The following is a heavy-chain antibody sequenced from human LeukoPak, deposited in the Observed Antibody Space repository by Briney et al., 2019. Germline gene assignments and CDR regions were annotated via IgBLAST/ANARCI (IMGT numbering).Heavy chain of an antibody. Sequence: GASVKVSCKASGYTFTSYGISWVRQAPGQGLEWMGWISAYNGNTNYAQKLQGRVTMTTDTSTSTAYMELRSLRSDDTAVYYCARDRFLEWFRQPSTDAFDIWGQGTMVTVSS. V-gene: IGHV1-18*01. CDR3: ARDRFLEWFRQPSTDAFDI. CDR1: GYTFTSYG. J-gene: IGHJ3*02. D-gene: IGHD3-3*01. CDR2: ISAYNGNT.